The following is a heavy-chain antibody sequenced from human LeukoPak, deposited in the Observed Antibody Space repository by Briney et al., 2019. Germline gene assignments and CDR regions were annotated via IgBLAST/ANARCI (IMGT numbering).Heavy chain of an antibody. CDR1: GFIFSSYS. D-gene: IGHD3-10*01. Sequence: GGSLRLSCAASGFIFSSYSMNWVRQAPGKGLEWFSHVSSSSSTIYYADSVKGRFTISRDNAKNSLYLQMNSLRAEDTAVYYCARELGVYNWFDPWGQGTLVTVSS. CDR3: ARELGVYNWFDP. CDR2: VSSSSSTI. V-gene: IGHV3-48*01. J-gene: IGHJ5*02.